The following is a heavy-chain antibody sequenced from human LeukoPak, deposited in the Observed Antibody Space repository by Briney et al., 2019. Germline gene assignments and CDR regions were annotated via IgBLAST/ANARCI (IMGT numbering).Heavy chain of an antibody. Sequence: GESLKISCKGSGYSFTIYWIAWVRQMPGKGLEWMGIIYPGDSNTRYSPSFQCQVTISADKSISTAYLQWSSLKASDTAMYYCARTYYYDSSGYSDSMFDYWGQGTLVTVSS. CDR2: IYPGDSNT. CDR1: GYSFTIYW. J-gene: IGHJ4*02. D-gene: IGHD3-22*01. V-gene: IGHV5-51*01. CDR3: ARTYYYDSSGYSDSMFDY.